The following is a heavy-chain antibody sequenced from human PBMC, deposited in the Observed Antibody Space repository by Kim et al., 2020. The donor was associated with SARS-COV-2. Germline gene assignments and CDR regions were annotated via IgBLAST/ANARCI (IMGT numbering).Heavy chain of an antibody. CDR1: GFTFRSYG. CDR2: IWYDGSNK. Sequence: GGSLRLSCAASGFTFRSYGMHWVRQAPGKGLEWVAVIWYDGSNKYYTDSVKGRFTISRDNSKNTLYLQMNSLRAEDTAVYYCARDTADIVVVPAVPDAFDIWGQGTMVAVSS. D-gene: IGHD2-2*01. V-gene: IGHV3-33*01. CDR3: ARDTADIVVVPAVPDAFDI. J-gene: IGHJ3*02.